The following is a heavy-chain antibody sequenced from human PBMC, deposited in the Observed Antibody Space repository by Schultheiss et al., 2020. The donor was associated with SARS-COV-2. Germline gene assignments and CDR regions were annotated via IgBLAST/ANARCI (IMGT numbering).Heavy chain of an antibody. CDR2: ISSGSGSQNT. J-gene: IGHJ4*02. V-gene: IGHV3-NL1*01. CDR1: GFTFSSYG. CDR3: ARVRAAAYYYDSSGYYFDY. D-gene: IGHD3-22*01. Sequence: GGSLRLSCAASGFTFSSYGMHWVRQAPGKGLEWVSGISSGSGSQNTYYGDAVKGRFAISRDNSKNTLYLQMNSLRAEDTAVYYCARVRAAAYYYDSSGYYFDYWGQGTLVTVSS.